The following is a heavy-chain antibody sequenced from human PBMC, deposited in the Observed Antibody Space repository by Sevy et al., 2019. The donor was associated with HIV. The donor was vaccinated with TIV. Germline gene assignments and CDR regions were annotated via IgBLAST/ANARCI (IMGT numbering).Heavy chain of an antibody. V-gene: IGHV3-23*01. D-gene: IGHD3-22*01. CDR1: GLTFSSYV. CDR3: AKEYSSGYS. Sequence: GSLRLSCTASGLTFSSYVMSWVRQAPGKGLEWVSTISGSGGYTYGADSVKGRFTISRDNSKNTVYLQMNSLTVEDTAMYYCAKEYSSGYSWGQGILVTVSS. J-gene: IGHJ4*02. CDR2: ISGSGGYT.